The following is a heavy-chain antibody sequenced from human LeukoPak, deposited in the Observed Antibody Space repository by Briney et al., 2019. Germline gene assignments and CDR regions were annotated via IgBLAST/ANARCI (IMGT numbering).Heavy chain of an antibody. CDR3: TREAPGGDYYDSSGYGTSY. D-gene: IGHD3-22*01. V-gene: IGHV3-49*04. Sequence: GGSLRLSCTASGFTFGDYAMSWVRQAPGKGLEWVGFIRSKPYGGTTEYAASVKGRFTISRDDSKSITYMQMTSLKTEDTAVYYCTREAPGGDYYDSSGYGTSYWGQGTLVTVSS. CDR1: GFTFGDYA. CDR2: IRSKPYGGTT. J-gene: IGHJ4*02.